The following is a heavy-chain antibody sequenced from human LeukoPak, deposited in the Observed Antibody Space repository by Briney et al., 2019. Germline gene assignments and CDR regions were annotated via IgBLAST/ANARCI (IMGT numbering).Heavy chain of an antibody. CDR1: GGTFSSYA. D-gene: IGHD2-15*01. CDR2: IIPILGIA. Sequence: SVKVSCKASGGTFSSYAISWVRQAPGQGLEWMGRIIPILGIANYAQKFQGRVTITADKSTSTAYMELSSLRSEDTAVYYCARDGYCSGGSCYSGYAFDIWGQGTMVTVSS. CDR3: ARDGYCSGGSCYSGYAFDI. V-gene: IGHV1-69*04. J-gene: IGHJ3*02.